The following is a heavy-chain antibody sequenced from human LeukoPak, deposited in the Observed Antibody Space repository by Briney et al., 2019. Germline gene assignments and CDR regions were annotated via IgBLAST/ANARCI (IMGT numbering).Heavy chain of an antibody. Sequence: SETLSLTCTVSDGSISSYYWSWIRQPAGKGLEWIGRIYTNGSTNYNPSLKSRVTMSVDTSKNQFSLKLSSVTAADTAVYYCAREGRYCTNGVCYNYFDYWGQGTLVTVSS. CDR2: IYTNGST. CDR1: DGSISSYY. J-gene: IGHJ4*02. CDR3: AREGRYCTNGVCYNYFDY. D-gene: IGHD2-8*01. V-gene: IGHV4-4*07.